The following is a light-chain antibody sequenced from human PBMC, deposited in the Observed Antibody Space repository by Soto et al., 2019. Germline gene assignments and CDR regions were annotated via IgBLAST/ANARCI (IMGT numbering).Light chain of an antibody. CDR3: QQYGSSRSIT. CDR2: GAS. V-gene: IGKV3-20*01. J-gene: IGKJ5*01. Sequence: EIVLTQSPGTLSLSPGERATLSCRASQSVHSSHLAWYQQKPGQAPRPLIYGASIRAAGIPDRFSGSGSGTDFTLIINRLEPEDFAVYYCQQYGSSRSITFGQGTRLEIK. CDR1: QSVHSSH.